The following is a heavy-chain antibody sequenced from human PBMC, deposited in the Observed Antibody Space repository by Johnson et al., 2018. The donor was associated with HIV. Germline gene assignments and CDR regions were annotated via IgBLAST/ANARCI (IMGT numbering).Heavy chain of an antibody. D-gene: IGHD5-24*01. CDR2: LFSGGSI. Sequence: VQVVESGGGLVQPGGSLRLSCAASGFTVSSYYMSWVRQAPGKGLEWVSVLFSGGSIYFADSVKGRFTISRDNSKNTLYLQMNSLRAEDTAVYYCARACRDGYTCDAFDIWGQGTMVTVSS. J-gene: IGHJ3*02. V-gene: IGHV3-66*01. CDR1: GFTVSSYY. CDR3: ARACRDGYTCDAFDI.